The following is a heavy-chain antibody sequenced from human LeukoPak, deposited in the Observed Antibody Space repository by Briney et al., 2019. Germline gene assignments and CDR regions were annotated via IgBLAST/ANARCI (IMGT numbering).Heavy chain of an antibody. CDR2: INHSGST. CDR3: ARVYCSGGSCPY. V-gene: IGHV4-34*01. D-gene: IGHD2-15*01. J-gene: IGHJ4*02. Sequence: SETLSLTCAVYSVSFSGYYRSWISQPPGKGLEWIGEINHSGSTNYNPSLKSRVTISVDTSKNQFSLKLSSVTAADTAVYYCARVYCSGGSCPYWGQGTLVTVSS. CDR1: SVSFSGYY.